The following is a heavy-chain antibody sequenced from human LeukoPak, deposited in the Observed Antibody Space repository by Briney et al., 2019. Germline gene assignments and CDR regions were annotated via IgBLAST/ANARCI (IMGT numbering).Heavy chain of an antibody. CDR3: AKDVGRGWDYFDS. CDR2: FWFDGSNS. CDR1: GFSFSNYG. D-gene: IGHD1-26*01. J-gene: IGHJ4*02. Sequence: GGSLRLSCAASGFSFSNYGMHWVRQAPGKGLEWVAVFWFDGSNSYYADSVKGRFTISRDESKSTLYLQMSSLRAEDTAVYYCAKDVGRGWDYFDSWGQGSLVTVSS. V-gene: IGHV3-33*03.